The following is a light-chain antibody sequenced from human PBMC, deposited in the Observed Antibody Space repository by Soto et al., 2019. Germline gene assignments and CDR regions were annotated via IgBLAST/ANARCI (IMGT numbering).Light chain of an antibody. CDR1: QSLGGN. Sequence: EIVMTQSPATLAVCPGDTATLSCRASQSLGGNLAWYQQKPGQAPRLLIFRASSRATGVPARFSASGSGTEFTLTISGLQSEDFVVYYCQQYSKWPPWTFGPGTKVDIK. J-gene: IGKJ1*01. CDR3: QQYSKWPPWT. V-gene: IGKV3-15*01. CDR2: RAS.